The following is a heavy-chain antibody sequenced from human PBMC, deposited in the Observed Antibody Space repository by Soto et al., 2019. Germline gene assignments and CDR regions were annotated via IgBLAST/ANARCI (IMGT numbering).Heavy chain of an antibody. V-gene: IGHV4-59*01. CDR1: GSSIMCYF. CDR2: IYYSGST. J-gene: IGHJ4*02. Sequence: PSETLSLTCNVSGSSIMCYFWSWMRLPPGKGLEWIGYIYYSGSTNYNPSLKSRVTISVDTSENQFSLKLSSVTAADTAVYYCAREGIAARRYYFDYWRQGTLVTVS. D-gene: IGHD6-6*01. CDR3: AREGIAARRYYFDY.